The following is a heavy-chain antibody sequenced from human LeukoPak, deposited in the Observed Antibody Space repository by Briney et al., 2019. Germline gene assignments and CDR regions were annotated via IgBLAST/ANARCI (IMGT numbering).Heavy chain of an antibody. CDR3: ARDYDILTGQALDFDY. V-gene: IGHV1-18*01. J-gene: IGHJ4*02. D-gene: IGHD3-9*01. CDR1: GGTFSSYA. CDR2: ISAYNGNT. Sequence: ASVKVSCKASGGTFSSYAISWVRQAPGQGLEWMGWISAYNGNTNYAQKLQGRVTMTTDTSTSTAYMELRSLRSDDTAVYYCARDYDILTGQALDFDYWGQGTLVTVSS.